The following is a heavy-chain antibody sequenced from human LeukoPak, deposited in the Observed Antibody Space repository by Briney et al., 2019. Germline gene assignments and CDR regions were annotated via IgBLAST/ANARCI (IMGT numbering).Heavy chain of an antibody. CDR1: GYSFTSYW. CDR3: ARQAAVIHAFDI. J-gene: IGHJ3*02. D-gene: IGHD3-16*02. V-gene: IGHV5-51*01. Sequence: GESLKISCKGSGYSFTSYWIGWLRQMPGKGLEGKGIIYPGDSDTRYSPSFQGQVTISADKSISTAYLQWSSLKASDTAMYYCARQAAVIHAFDIWGQGTMVTVSS. CDR2: IYPGDSDT.